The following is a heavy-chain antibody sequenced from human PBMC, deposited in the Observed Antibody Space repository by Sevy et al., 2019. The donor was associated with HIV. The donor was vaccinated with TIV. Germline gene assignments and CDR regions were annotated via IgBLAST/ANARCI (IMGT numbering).Heavy chain of an antibody. D-gene: IGHD3-22*01. CDR1: GFTFNTHA. J-gene: IGHJ3*02. Sequence: GGSLRLSCAASGFTFNTHAMNWVRQAPGKGLEWVSVISGIGSSTYYADSVKGRFTISRDNSKNTLYLQMNSLRADDTAVYYCATSPDYYDSSRDAFDIWGQGTMVTVSS. CDR2: ISGIGSST. CDR3: ATSPDYYDSSRDAFDI. V-gene: IGHV3-23*01.